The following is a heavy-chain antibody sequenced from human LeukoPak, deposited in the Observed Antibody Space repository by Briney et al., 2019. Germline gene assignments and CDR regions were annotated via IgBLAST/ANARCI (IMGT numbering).Heavy chain of an antibody. V-gene: IGHV3-64D*06. CDR3: VPKGTEGY. Sequence: GGSLRLSCSASGFTFSAYAMHWVRQAPGKGLEYVSAISPDGSNTYYADFVKGRFSISRDNSMNTLYLQMSSLRPEDTADYYCVPKGTEGYWGQGALVTVSS. J-gene: IGHJ4*02. CDR2: ISPDGSNT. CDR1: GFTFSAYA.